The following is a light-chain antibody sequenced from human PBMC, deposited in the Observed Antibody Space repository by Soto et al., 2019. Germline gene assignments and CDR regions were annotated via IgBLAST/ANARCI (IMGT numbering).Light chain of an antibody. Sequence: QSLLSQPASVSGSPGQSITIPCTGTSRDVGGYNYVSWYQQHPGKAPKLMIYDVSNRPSGVSNRFSGSKSGNTASLTISGLQAEDEADYYCSSYTSSSSYVFGTGTKVTVL. CDR1: SRDVGGYNY. J-gene: IGLJ1*01. CDR3: SSYTSSSSYV. CDR2: DVS. V-gene: IGLV2-14*01.